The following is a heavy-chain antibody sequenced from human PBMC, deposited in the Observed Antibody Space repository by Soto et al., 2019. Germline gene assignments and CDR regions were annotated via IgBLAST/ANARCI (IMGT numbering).Heavy chain of an antibody. CDR3: ARGAVDQPLLAVF. CDR2: VVPVLGIS. D-gene: IGHD1-26*01. CDR1: GYTFSSYS. J-gene: IGHJ4*02. V-gene: IGHV1-69*02. Sequence: QVQLVQSGTEVKKPGSLVKVSCKASGYTFSSYSISWVRQAPGQGLEWMGRVVPVLGISNYAQRFQGRVTVTADRSTSTAYLELNSLTSEDTAVYFCARGAVDQPLLAVFWGQGTLVAVSS.